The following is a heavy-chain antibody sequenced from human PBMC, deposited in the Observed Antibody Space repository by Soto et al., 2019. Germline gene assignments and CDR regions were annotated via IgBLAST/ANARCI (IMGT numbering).Heavy chain of an antibody. CDR2: ISGSGGST. D-gene: IGHD2-15*01. J-gene: IGHJ6*03. Sequence: GGSLRLSCAASGFTFSSYAMSWVRQAPGKGLEWVSAISGSGGSTYYADSVKGRFTISRDNSKNTLYLQMNSLRAEDTAVYYCAKNRRLTIHNYSRPYYYYMDVWGKGTTVTVSS. CDR3: AKNRRLTIHNYSRPYYYYMDV. V-gene: IGHV3-23*01. CDR1: GFTFSSYA.